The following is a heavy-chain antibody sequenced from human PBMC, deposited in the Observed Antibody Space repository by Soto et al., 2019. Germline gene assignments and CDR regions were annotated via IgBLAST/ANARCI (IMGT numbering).Heavy chain of an antibody. CDR2: IVPLLGTA. CDR3: ARDRGSQNWYFGV. Sequence: QVQLVHSGAEVKKPGSSVKVSCKASGDIFSSYPFSWVRPAPGQGLEWMGGIVPLLGTADYAQKFQDRVTITADDSTSTVYMELSSLRSDDTAVYYCARDRGSQNWYFGVWGRGTLVSVSS. J-gene: IGHJ2*01. V-gene: IGHV1-69*01. CDR1: GDIFSSYP. D-gene: IGHD3-10*01.